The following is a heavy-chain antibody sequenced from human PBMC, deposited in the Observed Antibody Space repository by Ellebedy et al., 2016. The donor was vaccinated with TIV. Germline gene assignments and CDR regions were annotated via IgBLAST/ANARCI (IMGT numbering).Heavy chain of an antibody. CDR1: GGSLSSGGYS. V-gene: IGHV4-30-2*01. CDR2: IYHSGKT. D-gene: IGHD3-22*01. CDR3: ARVRNYYDSSGYYWPYNWFDP. J-gene: IGHJ5*02. Sequence: SETLSLXXSVSGGSLSSGGYSWSWIRQPPGKGLEWIGYIYHSGKTYYNPSLKSRVTISVDRPKNQFSVRLNSVTAADTAVYYCARVRNYYDSSGYYWPYNWFDPWGQGTLVTVSS.